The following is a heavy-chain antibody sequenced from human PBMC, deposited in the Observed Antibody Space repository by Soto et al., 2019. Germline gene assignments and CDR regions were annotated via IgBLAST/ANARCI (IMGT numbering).Heavy chain of an antibody. V-gene: IGHV3-21*01. J-gene: IGHJ5*02. CDR1: AFTFSSYS. CDR2: ISSSSSYI. D-gene: IGHD6-13*01. CDR3: AREITDSSSSWYFP. Sequence: GGTLRLSCAASAFTFSSYSMNWVRQAPGKGLEWVLYISSSSSYIYYADSVKGRFTISRDNAKNSLYLQMNSLRAEDTAVYYCAREITDSSSSWYFPWGQGTLVTVSS.